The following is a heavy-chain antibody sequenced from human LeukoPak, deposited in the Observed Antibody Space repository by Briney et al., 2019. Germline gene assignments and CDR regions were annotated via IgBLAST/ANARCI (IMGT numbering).Heavy chain of an antibody. CDR2: INPNSGGA. D-gene: IGHD3-16*01. CDR1: GYTFTGYY. V-gene: IGHV1-2*04. J-gene: IGHJ2*01. Sequence: ASVKVSCKASGYTFTGYYMHWVRQAPGQGLEWMGWINPNSGGANYAQKFQGWVTMTRDTSVSTAYMELSRLRSDDTAVYYCGSVRGILSYFDLWGRGTLVTVSS. CDR3: GSVRGILSYFDL.